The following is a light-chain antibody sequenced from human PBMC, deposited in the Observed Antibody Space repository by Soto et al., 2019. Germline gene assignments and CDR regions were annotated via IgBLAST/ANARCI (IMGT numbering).Light chain of an antibody. V-gene: IGLV1-40*01. CDR1: SSNIGAGYD. CDR2: GNS. CDR3: QSYDSSPSGLV. Sequence: QSVLTQPPSVSGAPGQRVTISCTGSSSNIGAGYDVHWYQQLPGTAPKLLIYGNSNRPSGVPDRFSGSKSGTSASLAITGLQAEDEADYYCQSYDSSPSGLVFGGGTQLTVL. J-gene: IGLJ2*01.